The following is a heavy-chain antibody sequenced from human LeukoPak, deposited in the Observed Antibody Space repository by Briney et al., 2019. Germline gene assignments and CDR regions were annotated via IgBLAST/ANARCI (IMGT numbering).Heavy chain of an antibody. CDR2: INPNSGGT. V-gene: IGHV1-2*02. D-gene: IGHD2-2*01. J-gene: IGHJ6*02. CDR1: GYTFTGYY. Sequence: GASVKVSCKASGYTFTGYYMHWVRQAPGQGLEWMGWINPNSGGTNYAQKFQGRVTMTRDTSISTAYMELSRLRSDDTAVYYCARDIVVVPAARHYIVAVNYYYYGMDVWGQGTTVTVSS. CDR3: ARDIVVVPAARHYIVAVNYYYYGMDV.